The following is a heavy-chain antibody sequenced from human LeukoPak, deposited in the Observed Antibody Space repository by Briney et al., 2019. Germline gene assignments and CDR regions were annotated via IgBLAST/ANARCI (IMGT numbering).Heavy chain of an antibody. J-gene: IGHJ5*02. V-gene: IGHV7-4-1*01. CDR3: ARGEGYCSAGSCAFDP. D-gene: IGHD2-15*01. CDR1: GYTFTNYG. CDR2: ITTNTGNP. Sequence: ASVKASCKASGYTFTNYGINWVRQAPGQGLEWMGWITTNTGNPTYAQGFTGRFVFSLDTSVSTAYLQIYSLKAEDTAVYYCARGEGYCSAGSCAFDPWGQGTLVTVSS.